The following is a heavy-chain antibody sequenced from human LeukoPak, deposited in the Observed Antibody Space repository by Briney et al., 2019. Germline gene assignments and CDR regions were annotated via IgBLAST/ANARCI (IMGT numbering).Heavy chain of an antibody. J-gene: IGHJ5*02. D-gene: IGHD2-15*01. CDR2: ISSSSSYI. CDR3: ARDIGLGVLDGSCWFDP. CDR1: GFTFSSYW. V-gene: IGHV3-21*01. Sequence: PGGSLRLSCAVSGFTFSSYWMNWVRQAPGKGLEWVSSISSSSSYIYYADSVKGRFTISRDNAKNSLYLQMDSLRAEDTAVYYCARDIGLGVLDGSCWFDPWGQGTLVTVSS.